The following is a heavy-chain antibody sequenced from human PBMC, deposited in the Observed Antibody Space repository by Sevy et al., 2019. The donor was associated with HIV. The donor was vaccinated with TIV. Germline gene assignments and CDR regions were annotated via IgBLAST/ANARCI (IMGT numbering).Heavy chain of an antibody. CDR2: IKQDGSEK. D-gene: IGHD3-10*01. Sequence: GGSLRLSCAASGFTFSSYWMSWVHQAPGKGLEWVANIKQDGSEKYYVDSVKGRFTISRDNAKNSLYLQMNSLRAEDTAVYYCARELPYYYGSGPDYWGQGTLVTVSS. CDR3: ARELPYYYGSGPDY. J-gene: IGHJ4*02. V-gene: IGHV3-7*03. CDR1: GFTFSSYW.